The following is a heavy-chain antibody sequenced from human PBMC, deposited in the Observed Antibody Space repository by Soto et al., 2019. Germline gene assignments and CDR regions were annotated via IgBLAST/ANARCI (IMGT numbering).Heavy chain of an antibody. CDR2: ISAYNGNT. D-gene: IGHD5-18*01. J-gene: IGHJ4*02. CDR3: ARDTAMALPDA. V-gene: IGHV1-18*01. Sequence: QVQLVQSGAEVKKPGASVKVSCKASGYTFTSYAISWVRQAPGQGLEWMGWISAYNGNTKYAQKLQGRVTMTTDTSPSTAYMELRSPRSADTAVYSCARDTAMALPDAWGQGTLVTVSS. CDR1: GYTFTSYA.